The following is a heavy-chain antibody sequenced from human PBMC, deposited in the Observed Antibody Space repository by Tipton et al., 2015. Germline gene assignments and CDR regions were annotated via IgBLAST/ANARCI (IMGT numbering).Heavy chain of an antibody. Sequence: SLRLSCAASGFAVNVNYMTWLRQAPGRALEWVSMLHSDGEASYADSVKGRFTVSRDNSKNTLYLQMNSLSVEDTALYYCATRGDFFENWGQGTLVTVSS. V-gene: IGHV3-53*01. CDR3: ATRGDFFEN. D-gene: IGHD3-10*01. J-gene: IGHJ4*02. CDR2: LHSDGEA. CDR1: GFAVNVNY.